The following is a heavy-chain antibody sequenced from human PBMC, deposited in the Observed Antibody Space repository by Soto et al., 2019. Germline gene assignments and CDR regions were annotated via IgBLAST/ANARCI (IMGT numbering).Heavy chain of an antibody. CDR3: VRLWDPYDYVWGSRDY. D-gene: IGHD3-16*01. J-gene: IGHJ4*02. CDR2: IDPSDSYT. CDR1: GYSFTSYW. Sequence: GESLKISCKGSGYSFTSYWISWVRQMPGKGLEWMGRIDPSDSYTNYSPSFQGHVTISADKSISTAYLQWSSLKASDTAMYYCVRLWDPYDYVWGSRDYWGQGTLVTVSS. V-gene: IGHV5-10-1*01.